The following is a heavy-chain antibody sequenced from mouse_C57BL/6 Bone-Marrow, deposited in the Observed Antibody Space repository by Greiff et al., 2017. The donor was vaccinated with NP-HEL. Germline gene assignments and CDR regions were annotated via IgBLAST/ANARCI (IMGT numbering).Heavy chain of an antibody. CDR1: GFSFNTYA. J-gene: IGHJ4*01. Sequence: DVMLVESGGGLVQPKGSLKLSCAASGFSFNTYAMNWVRQAPGKGVEWVARIRSKSNNYATYYADSVKDRFTISRDDSESMLYLQMNNLKTEDTAMYYCVRPNWGYAMDYWGQGTSVTVSS. CDR3: VRPNWGYAMDY. V-gene: IGHV10-1*01. CDR2: IRSKSNNYAT. D-gene: IGHD4-1*01.